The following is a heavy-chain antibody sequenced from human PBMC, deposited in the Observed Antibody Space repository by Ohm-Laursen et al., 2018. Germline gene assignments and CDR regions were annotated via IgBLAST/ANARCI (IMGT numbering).Heavy chain of an antibody. D-gene: IGHD3-22*01. V-gene: IGHV4-61*01. CDR1: GGSVNSGSSY. CDR2: IYNSGST. CDR3: ARDRLDYNDGPFDY. Sequence: SETLSLTCTVSGGSVNSGSSYWSWIRQSPGKGLEWIGYIYNSGSTNYNPSLKSRVTLSVDMSKNQFSLKLTFVTAADTAVYYCARDRLDYNDGPFDYWGQGTLVTVSS. J-gene: IGHJ4*02.